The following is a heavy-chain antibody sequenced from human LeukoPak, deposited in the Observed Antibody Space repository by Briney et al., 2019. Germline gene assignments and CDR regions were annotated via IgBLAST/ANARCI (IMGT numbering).Heavy chain of an antibody. CDR1: GYTFTGYY. CDR2: IIPIFGTA. V-gene: IGHV1-69*13. D-gene: IGHD3-9*01. Sequence: ASVKVSCKASGYTFTGYYMHWVRQAPGQGLEWMGGIIPIFGTANYAQKFQGRVTITADESTSTAYMELSSLRSEDTAVYYCARDKGVNDILTGYAPYYYYGMDVWGKGTTVTVSS. CDR3: ARDKGVNDILTGYAPYYYYGMDV. J-gene: IGHJ6*04.